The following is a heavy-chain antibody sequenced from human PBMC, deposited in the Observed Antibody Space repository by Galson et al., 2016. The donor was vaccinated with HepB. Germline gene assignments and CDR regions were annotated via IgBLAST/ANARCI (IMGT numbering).Heavy chain of an antibody. J-gene: IGHJ2*01. V-gene: IGHV3-53*01. CDR3: VRESPWYFDV. CDR1: GFSVNHNY. CDR2: IYTSGNT. Sequence: SLRLSCAASGFSVNHNYMTWVRQGPGTGLEWVSDIYTSGNTYYADSVQGRFIISRDNSKNTVYLQMNSLRADDTAVYYCVRESPWYFDVWGRGTVVTVSS.